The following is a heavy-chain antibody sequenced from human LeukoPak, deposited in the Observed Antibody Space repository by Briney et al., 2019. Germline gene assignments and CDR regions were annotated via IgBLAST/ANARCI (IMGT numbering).Heavy chain of an antibody. Sequence: SETLSLTCTVSGYSISSGYYWGWIRQPPGKGLEWIGSIYHSGGTYYNPSLKSRVTISVDTSKNQFSLKLSSVTAADTAVYYCASLYSSGWYNVNWGQGTLVTVSS. V-gene: IGHV4-38-2*02. D-gene: IGHD6-19*01. CDR2: IYHSGGT. CDR3: ASLYSSGWYNVN. J-gene: IGHJ4*02. CDR1: GYSISSGYY.